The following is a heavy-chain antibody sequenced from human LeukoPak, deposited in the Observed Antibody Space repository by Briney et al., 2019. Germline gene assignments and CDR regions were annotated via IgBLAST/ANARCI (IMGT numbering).Heavy chain of an antibody. CDR1: GFTFSSYD. Sequence: GGSLRLSCAASGFTFSSYDMHWVRQGTGKGLEWVSAIGTAGETYYPGSVKGRFTISRENAKNSFYLQMNSLTAGDTAVYYCARGKYYHDSSGYYEYWGQGTLVTVSS. V-gene: IGHV3-13*01. D-gene: IGHD3-22*01. CDR2: IGTAGET. J-gene: IGHJ4*02. CDR3: ARGKYYHDSSGYYEY.